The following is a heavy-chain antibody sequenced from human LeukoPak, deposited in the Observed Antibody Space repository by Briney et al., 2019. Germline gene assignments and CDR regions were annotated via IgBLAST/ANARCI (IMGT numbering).Heavy chain of an antibody. Sequence: SQTLSLTCAISGDSVSSNIGAWNWIRQSPSRGLEWLGRTYYRSKWYNDYAVSVKSRINISPDTTKNQFSLQLTSATPEDTAVYYCARGDSTGYSYGLYYFDYWGQGTLVTVSS. CDR3: ARGDSTGYSYGLYYFDY. J-gene: IGHJ4*02. CDR2: TYYRSKWYN. V-gene: IGHV6-1*01. D-gene: IGHD5-18*01. CDR1: GDSVSSNIGA.